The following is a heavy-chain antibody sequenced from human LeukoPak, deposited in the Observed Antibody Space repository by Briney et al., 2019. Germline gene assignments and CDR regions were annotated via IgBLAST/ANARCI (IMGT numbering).Heavy chain of an antibody. J-gene: IGHJ5*02. D-gene: IGHD3-10*01. CDR3: ATSRFSGGLGRFDP. CDR2: IYTSGST. CDR1: GDSISSGTYY. V-gene: IGHV4-61*02. Sequence: SETLSLTCTVSGDSISSGTYYWNWIRQPAGKGLEWIGRIYTSGSTIYNPSLKSRVTISVDTSKNQVSLKLSSVTAADTAVYYCATSRFSGGLGRFDPWGQGTLVTVSS.